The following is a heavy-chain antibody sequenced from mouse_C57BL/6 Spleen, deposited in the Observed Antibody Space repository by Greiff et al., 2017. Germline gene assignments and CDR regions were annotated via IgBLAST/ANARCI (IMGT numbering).Heavy chain of an antibody. Sequence: EVQRVESGGGLVKPGGSLKLSCAASGFTFSSYAMSWVRQTPEKRLEWVATISDGGSYTYYPDNVKGRFTISGDNDKNNLYLQMSHLKSEDTAMYYCARSDGYDAMDYWGQGTSVTVSS. J-gene: IGHJ4*01. CDR2: ISDGGSYT. CDR3: ARSDGYDAMDY. V-gene: IGHV5-4*01. CDR1: GFTFSSYA. D-gene: IGHD2-3*01.